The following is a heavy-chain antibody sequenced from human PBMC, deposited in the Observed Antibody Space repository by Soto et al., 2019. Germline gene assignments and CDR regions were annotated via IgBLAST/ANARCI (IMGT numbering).Heavy chain of an antibody. D-gene: IGHD2-2*02. J-gene: IGHJ5*02. Sequence: ASVKVSCKASGGTFSSYAISWVRHAPGQGLEWMGGIIPIFGTANYAQKFQGRVTITADESTSTAYMELSSLRSEDTAVYYCARGGPGAALVPAAIVYNWFDPWGQGTLVTVSS. CDR2: IIPIFGTA. V-gene: IGHV1-69*13. CDR3: ARGGPGAALVPAAIVYNWFDP. CDR1: GGTFSSYA.